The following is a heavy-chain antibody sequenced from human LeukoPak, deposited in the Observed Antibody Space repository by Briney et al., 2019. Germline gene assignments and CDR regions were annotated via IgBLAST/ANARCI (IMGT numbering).Heavy chain of an antibody. CDR3: ATPYYCSSTSCLSRSYYYYGMDV. CDR1: GYTLTELS. CDR2: FDPEDGET. V-gene: IGHV1-24*01. J-gene: IGHJ6*02. D-gene: IGHD2-2*01. Sequence: GASVKVSCKVSGYTLTELSMHWVRQAPGKGLEWMGGFDPEDGETIYAQKFQGRVTMTEDTSTDTAYMELSRLRSEDTAVYYCATPYYCSSTSCLSRSYYYYGMDVWGQGTTVTVSS.